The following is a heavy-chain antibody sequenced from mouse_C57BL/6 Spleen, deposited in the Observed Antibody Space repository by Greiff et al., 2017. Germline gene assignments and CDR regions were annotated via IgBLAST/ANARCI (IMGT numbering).Heavy chain of an antibody. CDR3: ARYGNRFAY. D-gene: IGHD2-1*01. J-gene: IGHJ3*01. CDR1: GLNIKDYY. Sequence: VQLKESGAELVKPGASVKLSCTASGLNIKDYYMHWVKLRTEQCLEWSGRIDPEDGETKYAPTFQGKATITAYTSSNTAYLQRSSLTSEDTAVYYWARYGNRFAYWGQGTLVTVSA. V-gene: IGHV14-2*01. CDR2: IDPEDGET.